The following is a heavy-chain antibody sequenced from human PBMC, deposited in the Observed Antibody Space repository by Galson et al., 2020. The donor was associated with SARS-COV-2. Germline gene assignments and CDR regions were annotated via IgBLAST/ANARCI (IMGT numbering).Heavy chain of an antibody. D-gene: IGHD3-3*01. V-gene: IGHV3-11*01. CDR1: GFTFSDYY. Sequence: GESLKISCAASGFTFSDYYMSWIRQAPGKGLEWVSYISSSGSTIYYADSVNGRFTISRDNAKNSLYLQMNSLRAEDTAVYYCAREALSEITIFGVVIYRYFDYWGQGTLVTVSS. J-gene: IGHJ4*02. CDR3: AREALSEITIFGVVIYRYFDY. CDR2: ISSSGSTI.